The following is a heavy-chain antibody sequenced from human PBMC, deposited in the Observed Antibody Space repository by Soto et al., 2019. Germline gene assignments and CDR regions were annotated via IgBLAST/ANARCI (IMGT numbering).Heavy chain of an antibody. CDR1: GYTFTSYG. V-gene: IGHV1-18*01. D-gene: IGHD6-13*01. CDR3: ARFLSTYYCYYGMDV. J-gene: IGHJ6*02. Sequence: ASVKVSCKASGYTFTSYGISWVRQAPGQGLEWMGWISAYNGNTNYAQKLQGRVTMTTDTSTSTAYMELRSLRSDDTAVYYCARFLSTYYCYYGMDVWGQGTTVTVSS. CDR2: ISAYNGNT.